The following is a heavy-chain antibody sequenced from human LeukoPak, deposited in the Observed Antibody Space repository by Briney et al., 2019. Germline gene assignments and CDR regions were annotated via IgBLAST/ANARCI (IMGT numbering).Heavy chain of an antibody. D-gene: IGHD3-22*01. V-gene: IGHV3-23*01. CDR2: ISGSGADT. CDR3: ARGGDPENYYDSSGYAFDI. Sequence: GGSLRLSCAASGFTFSSVAMNWLRQAPGKGLEWVSAISGSGADTYYADSVKGRFTISRDNSKNTLYLQMNSLRAEDTAVYYCARGGDPENYYDSSGYAFDIWGQGTMVTVSS. J-gene: IGHJ3*02. CDR1: GFTFSSVA.